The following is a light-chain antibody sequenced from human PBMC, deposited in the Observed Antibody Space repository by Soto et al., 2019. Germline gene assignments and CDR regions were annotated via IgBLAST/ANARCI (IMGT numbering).Light chain of an antibody. Sequence: DIQMTQSPSSLSASVGDRVTITCRASQSISSYLNWYQQKPGKAPKLLIYAASSLQSGLPSRFSGSGSRTYFTLTISSLQPEDFATYYCQQSYSTPFTFGPGTKVDIK. CDR1: QSISSY. CDR2: AAS. J-gene: IGKJ3*01. CDR3: QQSYSTPFT. V-gene: IGKV1-39*01.